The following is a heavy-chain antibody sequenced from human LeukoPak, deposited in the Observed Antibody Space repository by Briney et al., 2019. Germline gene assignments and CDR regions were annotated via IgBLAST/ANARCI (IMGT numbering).Heavy chain of an antibody. CDR2: ISGSGGST. CDR3: AKDAFNMNGIWDAFDI. D-gene: IGHD3-22*01. Sequence: GGSLRLSCAASGFTFSSYAMSWVRQAPGKGLEWVSAISGSGGSTYYADSVKGRFTISRDNSKSTLFLQMNSLRAEDTAIYYCAKDAFNMNGIWDAFDIWGQGTMITVSS. CDR1: GFTFSSYA. V-gene: IGHV3-23*01. J-gene: IGHJ3*02.